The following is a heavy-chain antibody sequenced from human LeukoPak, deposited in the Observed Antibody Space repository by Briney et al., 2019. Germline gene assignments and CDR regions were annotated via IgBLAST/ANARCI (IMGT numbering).Heavy chain of an antibody. CDR2: IYYSGST. D-gene: IGHD4-17*01. CDR1: GGSISSYY. V-gene: IGHV4-59*01. CDR3: ARAPGTVTTWNY. J-gene: IGHJ4*02. Sequence: SETLSLTCNVSGGSISSYYWSWIRQPPGKGLEWIGYIYYSGSTNYNPSLKSRVTISVDTSKNQFSLKLSSVTAADTAVYYCARAPGTVTTWNYWGQGTLVTVS.